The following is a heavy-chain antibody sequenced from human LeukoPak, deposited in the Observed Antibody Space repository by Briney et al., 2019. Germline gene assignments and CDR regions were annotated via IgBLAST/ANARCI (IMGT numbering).Heavy chain of an antibody. Sequence: GGSLRLSCAASGFTFSSYSMNWVRQAPGKGLEWVSSISSSSSYIYYADSVKGRFTISRDNAKNSLYLQMNSLRAEDTAVYYCARDRAGRSTVTTDNDYWGQGTLVTVSS. CDR1: GFTFSSYS. CDR3: ARDRAGRSTVTTDNDY. CDR2: ISSSSSYI. V-gene: IGHV3-21*01. J-gene: IGHJ4*02. D-gene: IGHD4-17*01.